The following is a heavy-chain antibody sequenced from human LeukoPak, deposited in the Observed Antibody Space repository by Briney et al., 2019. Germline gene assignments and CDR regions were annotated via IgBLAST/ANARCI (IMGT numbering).Heavy chain of an antibody. D-gene: IGHD2-2*01. J-gene: IGHJ4*02. V-gene: IGHV3-21*01. Sequence: RGSLRLSRAPSGFTFCSHSMNSVRQAPGKGVEWVSSISSSSSYIYYADSVKGRFTISRDNAKNSLYLQMNSLRAEDTAVYYCARDPRHCRSTSCYPDWGQGTLVTVSS. CDR3: ARDPRHCRSTSCYPD. CDR1: GFTFCSHS. CDR2: ISSSSSYI.